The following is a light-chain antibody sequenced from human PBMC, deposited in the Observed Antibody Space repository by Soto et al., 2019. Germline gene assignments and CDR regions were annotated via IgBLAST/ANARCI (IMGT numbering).Light chain of an antibody. CDR3: QVWDYRSDHV. V-gene: IGLV3-21*02. J-gene: IGLJ1*01. CDR2: DDS. Sequence: SYELTQSPSVSGAPGQTARITCGGNNIGGKSVHWYQQKPGQAPVLVVYDDSDRPSGIPERFSGSNSGNTATLTISRVEAGDEADYYCQVWDYRSDHVFGTGTKVTVL. CDR1: NIGGKS.